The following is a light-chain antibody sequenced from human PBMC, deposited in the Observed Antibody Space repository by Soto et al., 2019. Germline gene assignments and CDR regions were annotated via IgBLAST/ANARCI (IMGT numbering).Light chain of an antibody. J-gene: IGKJ1*01. CDR3: QQSYNILWT. CDR1: QSVNSSY. V-gene: IGKV3-20*01. Sequence: EIVLTQSPGTLSLSPGERVTLSCRASQSVNSSYLAWYQHKPGQAPRLLIYGASTRATGIPDRFSGSGSGTDFTLTISSLQPEDFATYYCQQSYNILWTFGQGTKVDIK. CDR2: GAS.